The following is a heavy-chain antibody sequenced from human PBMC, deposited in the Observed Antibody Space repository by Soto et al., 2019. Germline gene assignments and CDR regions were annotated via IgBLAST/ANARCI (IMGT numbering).Heavy chain of an antibody. V-gene: IGHV3-15*07. Sequence: GGSLRLSCAASGFPFSNAWINWVRQAPGKGLEWVGRIKSKTDGGTTDYAEPVKGRFAISRDDSNNMVYLQMNSLKVEDTAVYYCTTDSYSTIIIVRFDYWGHGTLVTVSS. J-gene: IGHJ4*01. CDR3: TTDSYSTIIIVRFDY. CDR1: GFPFSNAW. D-gene: IGHD3-22*01. CDR2: IKSKTDGGTT.